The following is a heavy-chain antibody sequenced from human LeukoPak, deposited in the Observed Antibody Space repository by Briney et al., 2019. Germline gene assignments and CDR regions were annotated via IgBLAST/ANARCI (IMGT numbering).Heavy chain of an antibody. V-gene: IGHV1-18*01. CDR2: ISAYNGNT. J-gene: IGHJ5*02. Sequence: GASVKVSCKASGYTFTSYGISWVRQAPGQGLEWMGWISAYNGNTNYAQKLQGRVTMTTDTSTSTAYMELRSLRSDDTAVYYCARDLQRGYSYGYWFDPWGQGTLVTVSS. D-gene: IGHD5-18*01. CDR1: GYTFTSYG. CDR3: ARDLQRGYSYGYWFDP.